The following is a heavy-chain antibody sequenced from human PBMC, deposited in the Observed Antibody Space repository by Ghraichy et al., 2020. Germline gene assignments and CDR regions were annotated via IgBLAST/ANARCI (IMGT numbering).Heavy chain of an antibody. D-gene: IGHD2-2*01. CDR3: ARGHIVVVPAARYYWYFDL. CDR2: IYYSGST. J-gene: IGHJ2*01. V-gene: IGHV4-59*09. Sequence: GYIYYSGSTNYNPSLKSRVTISVDTSKNQFSLKLSSVTAADTAVYYCARGHIVVVPAARYYWYFDL.